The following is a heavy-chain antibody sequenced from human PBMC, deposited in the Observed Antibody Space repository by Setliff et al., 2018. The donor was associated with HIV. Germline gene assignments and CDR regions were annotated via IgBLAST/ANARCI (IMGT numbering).Heavy chain of an antibody. CDR1: DDSVSTFY. V-gene: IGHV4-59*02. Sequence: SETLSLTCTVSDDSVSTFYWNWIRQPPGKGLEWIGFIHHTGGTVSNPSLKSRVTILMDLSRNQLSLHLASVTTADTAVYFCAPGEGVASTYYHDWGQGTQVTVSS. CDR2: IHHTGGT. J-gene: IGHJ4*01. CDR3: APGEGVASTYYHD. D-gene: IGHD3-3*01.